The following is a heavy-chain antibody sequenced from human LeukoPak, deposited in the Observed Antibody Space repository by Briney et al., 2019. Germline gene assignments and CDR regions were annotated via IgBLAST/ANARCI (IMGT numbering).Heavy chain of an antibody. Sequence: GGTLRLSCAASGFTFSSYGMSWVRQAPGKGLEWVSAISGSGGSTYYADSVKGRFTISRDNSKNTLYLQMNSLRAEDTAVYYCAKGGTRGTHAPPDFDYWGQGTLVTVSS. V-gene: IGHV3-23*01. CDR1: GFTFSSYG. CDR2: ISGSGGST. D-gene: IGHD1-1*01. CDR3: AKGGTRGTHAPPDFDY. J-gene: IGHJ4*02.